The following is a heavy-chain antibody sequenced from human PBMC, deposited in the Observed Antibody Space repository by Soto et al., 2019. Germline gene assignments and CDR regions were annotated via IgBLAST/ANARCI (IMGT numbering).Heavy chain of an antibody. CDR1: GFSLSTGGVG. CDR2: IYWNDDK. D-gene: IGHD4-4*01. J-gene: IGHJ4*02. Sequence: QITLKESGPTLVKPTQALTLTCTFSGFSLSTGGVGVGWIRQPPGKALEWLALIYWNDDKHYRPSLETRLTTTKDTSKNQVVLTMTNVDPVDTATYYCARRRRVDYNPFDYWGQGTLVTVSS. CDR3: ARRRRVDYNPFDY. V-gene: IGHV2-5*01.